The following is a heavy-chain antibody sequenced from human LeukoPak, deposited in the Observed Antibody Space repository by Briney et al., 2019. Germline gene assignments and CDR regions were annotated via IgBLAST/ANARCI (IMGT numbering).Heavy chain of an antibody. CDR2: INAHSGTT. V-gene: IGHV3-23*01. CDR3: AKPISGGLAVTADWFHP. D-gene: IGHD6-19*01. Sequence: PGGSLRLSCTASGFAFSVYAMSWLRQPPGKGLEWGSTINAHSGTTSYDASVRGRFTPSRDNSKNTLYLQLNTLRADDTATYYCAKPISGGLAVTADWFHPWGQGTLVVVSS. J-gene: IGHJ5*01. CDR1: GFAFSVYA.